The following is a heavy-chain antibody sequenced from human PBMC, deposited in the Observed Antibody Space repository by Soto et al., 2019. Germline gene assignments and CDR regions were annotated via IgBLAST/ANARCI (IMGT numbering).Heavy chain of an antibody. CDR1: GFTFNNYG. CDR3: ARDKTFGGTIGSAFDS. Sequence: QVQGVESGGGVVQPGTSLRLSCAASGFTFNNYGMHWVRQAPGKGLEWVAVIWYDASHKYYADSVKGRFTISRDNSKNTLYLQMSSLSGEDTAVYYCARDKTFGGTIGSAFDSWGQGPLVTVSS. V-gene: IGHV3-33*01. J-gene: IGHJ4*02. D-gene: IGHD3-16*01. CDR2: IWYDASHK.